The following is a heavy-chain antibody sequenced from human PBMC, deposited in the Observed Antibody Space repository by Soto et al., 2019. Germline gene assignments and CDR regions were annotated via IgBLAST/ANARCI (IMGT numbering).Heavy chain of an antibody. D-gene: IGHD4-17*01. CDR3: ARDRGYGGNSLGWFDP. J-gene: IGHJ5*02. CDR1: GGTLSSYA. V-gene: IGHV1-69*06. Sequence: QVQLVQSGAEVKKPGSSVTVSCKASGGTLSSYAISWVRQAPGQGLEWMGGIIPIFGTANYAQKFQGRVTITADKSTSTAYMELSSLRSEDTAVYYCARDRGYGGNSLGWFDPWGQGTLVTVSS. CDR2: IIPIFGTA.